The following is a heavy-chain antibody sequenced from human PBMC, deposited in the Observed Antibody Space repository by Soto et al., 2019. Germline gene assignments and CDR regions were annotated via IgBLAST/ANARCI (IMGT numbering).Heavy chain of an antibody. CDR2: IYPGDSNT. D-gene: IGHD3-9*01. V-gene: IGHV5-51*01. Sequence: PGESLKISCKTSGYSFRSYWIGWVRQMPGKGLEWMAIIYPGDSNTRYSPSFQGQVTISADKSISTAFLQWSSLKAADSAMYYYASHLHFDSVHITPVSPDYWGQGTLLTVSS. CDR1: GYSFRSYW. CDR3: ASHLHFDSVHITPVSPDY. J-gene: IGHJ4*02.